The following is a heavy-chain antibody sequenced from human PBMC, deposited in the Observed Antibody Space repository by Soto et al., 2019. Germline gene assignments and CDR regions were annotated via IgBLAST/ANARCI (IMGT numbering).Heavy chain of an antibody. CDR3: ARTGYSSGWYKAAFDI. J-gene: IGHJ3*02. CDR2: INHSGST. CDR1: GGSFRGYY. Sequence: AQLHQRGAGLLKPSETLSLPCAVSGGSFRGYYWSWIRQPPGKGLQRIGEINHSGSTNYNPSLKSRVTISVDTSKTQFSQKLCGVTSADTAVYYSARTGYSSGWYKAAFDIWGRGTMVPVSS. V-gene: IGHV4-34*01. D-gene: IGHD6-19*01.